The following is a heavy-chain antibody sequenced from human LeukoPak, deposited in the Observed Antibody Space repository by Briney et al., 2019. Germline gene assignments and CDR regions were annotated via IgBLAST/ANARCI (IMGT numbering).Heavy chain of an antibody. CDR2: IYYSGTT. Sequence: SETLSLTCTVSGGSIRSYYSSWIRQPPGKGLEWIGYIYYSGTTNYNPSLKSRVTISVDTSKNQFSLKLRSVTAADTAVYYCARGVYIAAAQHGYWGQGTLVTVSS. CDR3: ARGVYIAAAQHGY. D-gene: IGHD6-13*01. V-gene: IGHV4-59*01. CDR1: GGSIRSYY. J-gene: IGHJ4*02.